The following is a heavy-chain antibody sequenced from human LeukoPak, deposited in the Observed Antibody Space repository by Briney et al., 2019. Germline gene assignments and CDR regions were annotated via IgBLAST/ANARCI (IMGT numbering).Heavy chain of an antibody. CDR2: ISAYNGNT. J-gene: IGHJ5*02. CDR1: GGTFSNYA. CDR3: ARNSGSYYCLDL. V-gene: IGHV1-18*01. Sequence: ASVKVSCKASGGTFSNYAISWVRQAPGQGLEWMGWISAYNGNTNYALKLQGRVTMTTDTSTSTAYMELRSLRSDDTAVYYCARNSGSYYCLDLWGQGTLVTVSS. D-gene: IGHD1-26*01.